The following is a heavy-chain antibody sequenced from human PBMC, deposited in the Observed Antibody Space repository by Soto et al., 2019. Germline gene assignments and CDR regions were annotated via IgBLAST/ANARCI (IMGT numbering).Heavy chain of an antibody. CDR3: AKTRSNNWGSLDY. D-gene: IGHD7-27*01. J-gene: IGHJ4*02. Sequence: GGSLRLSCAASGFTLSSYAMSWVRQAPGKGLEWVSGISGSGISTYHADSVKGRFTISRDNSKNTLYLQMNSLRAEDSAVYYCAKTRSNNWGSLDYWGQGALVTVSS. CDR1: GFTLSSYA. CDR2: ISGSGIST. V-gene: IGHV3-23*01.